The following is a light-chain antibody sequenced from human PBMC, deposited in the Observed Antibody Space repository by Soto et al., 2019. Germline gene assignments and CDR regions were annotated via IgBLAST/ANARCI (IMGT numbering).Light chain of an antibody. CDR3: QQYAGSPRT. CDR2: DAT. J-gene: IGKJ1*01. Sequence: EIVLTQSPGTLSLSPGERATLSCRASQSVSSNYLAWYQQKSGQAPRLLIYDATSRATDVPDRFSGSGSGTDFTLTIGRLEPEDFAVYYCQQYAGSPRTFGQGTTVEVK. CDR1: QSVSSNY. V-gene: IGKV3-20*01.